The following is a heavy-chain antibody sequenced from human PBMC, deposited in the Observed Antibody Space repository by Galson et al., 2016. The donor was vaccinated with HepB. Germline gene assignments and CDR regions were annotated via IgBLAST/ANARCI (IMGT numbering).Heavy chain of an antibody. CDR2: ISNTGTTI. V-gene: IGHV3-11*01. J-gene: IGHJ3*02. CDR1: GFTFSDYY. CDR3: ARELTPEAFDI. Sequence: SLRLSCAASGFTFSDYYMYWIRQAPGKGLEWVSYISNTGTTIYYADSVKGRFTISRDNARNSLYLQMNSLRAEDTAVFYCARELTPEAFDIWGQGTMVIVSS. D-gene: IGHD4-23*01.